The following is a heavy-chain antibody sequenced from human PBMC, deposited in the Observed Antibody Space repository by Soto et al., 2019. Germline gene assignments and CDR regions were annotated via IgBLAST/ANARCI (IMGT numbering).Heavy chain of an antibody. CDR2: INPSGGST. J-gene: IGHJ5*02. CDR3: ARAHYNILTGYSINWFDP. CDR1: GYTFTSYY. Sequence: GASGKVSCKASGYTFTSYYMHWVRQAPGQGLEWMGIINPSGGSTSYAQKFQGRVTMTRDTSASTAYMELSSLRSEDTAVYYCARAHYNILTGYSINWFDPWGQGTLVTVSS. D-gene: IGHD3-9*01. V-gene: IGHV1-46*01.